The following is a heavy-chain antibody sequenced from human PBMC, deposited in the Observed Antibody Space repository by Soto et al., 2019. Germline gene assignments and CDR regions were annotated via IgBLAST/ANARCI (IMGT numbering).Heavy chain of an antibody. J-gene: IGHJ4*02. CDR3: ARGADDFSSGYYYEY. V-gene: IGHV1-18*04. D-gene: IGHD3-3*01. CDR2: SDNT. CDR1: GYTFSRHG. Sequence: QVQLVQSGAEVKKPGASVTVSCKASGYTFSRHGISWVRQAPGQGLEWMAWSDNTNYAQKFQGRLTLTTNPSTRTAYMGRRSLGSDDTAGYYGARGADDFSSGYYYEYWGQGTLVTVSS.